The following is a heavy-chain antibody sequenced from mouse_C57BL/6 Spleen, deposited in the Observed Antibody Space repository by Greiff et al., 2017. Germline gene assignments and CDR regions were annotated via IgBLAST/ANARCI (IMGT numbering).Heavy chain of an antibody. J-gene: IGHJ4*01. CDR1: GYTFTSYW. Sequence: QVQLQQPGAELVMPGASVKLSCKASGYTFTSYWMHWVKQRPGQGLEWIGEIDPSDSYTNYNQKFKGKSTLTVDKSSSTAYMQLSSLTSEDSAVYYCARSESYYAMDYWGQGTSVTVSS. CDR2: IDPSDSYT. CDR3: ARSESYYAMDY. V-gene: IGHV1-69*01.